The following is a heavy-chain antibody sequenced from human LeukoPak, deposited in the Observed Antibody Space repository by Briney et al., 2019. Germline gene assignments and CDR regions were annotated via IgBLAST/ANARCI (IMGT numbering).Heavy chain of an antibody. J-gene: IGHJ4*02. V-gene: IGHV1-2*02. CDR3: ARSQGTFQY. CDR1: GYTFTDSY. Sequence: ASVKVPCKTSGYTFTDSYLHWVRQAPGQGLEWMAWIYPKNGDTKCAQKFQGRVTVTMDTSISTAYMELSSLRFDDTAVYYCARSQGTFQYWGQGTLVTVSS. CDR2: IYPKNGDT.